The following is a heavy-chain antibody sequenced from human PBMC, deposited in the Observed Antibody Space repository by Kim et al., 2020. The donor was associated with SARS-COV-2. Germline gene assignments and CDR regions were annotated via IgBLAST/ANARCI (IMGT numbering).Heavy chain of an antibody. Sequence: GGSLRLSCAASGFTFSSYGMHWVRQAPGKGLEWVAVISYDGSNKYYADSVKGRFTISRDNSKNTLYLQMNSLRAEDTAVYYCARDGITMVRGVIFVDYWGQGTLVTVSS. J-gene: IGHJ4*02. CDR2: ISYDGSNK. CDR3: ARDGITMVRGVIFVDY. CDR1: GFTFSSYG. D-gene: IGHD3-10*01. V-gene: IGHV3-33*05.